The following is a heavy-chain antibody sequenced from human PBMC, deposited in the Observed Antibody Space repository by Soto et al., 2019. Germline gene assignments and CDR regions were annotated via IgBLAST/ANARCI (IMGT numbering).Heavy chain of an antibody. V-gene: IGHV3-23*01. CDR1: GFTFSSYA. CDR3: AQGKISTTGLNY. D-gene: IGHD1-1*01. J-gene: IGHJ4*02. Sequence: GGSLRLSCAASGFTFSSYAMSWARQAPGKGLEWVSSISNSGGSTYHADSAKGRFTISRDDSEKTLYLQMNSLRVEDAAIYFCAQGKISTTGLNYWGQGTLVTVSS. CDR2: ISNSGGST.